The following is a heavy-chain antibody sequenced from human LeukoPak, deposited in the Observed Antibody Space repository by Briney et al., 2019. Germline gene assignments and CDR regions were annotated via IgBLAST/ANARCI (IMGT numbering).Heavy chain of an antibody. D-gene: IGHD2-15*01. CDR3: AKELGYCSGGSCPFDY. CDR1: GFTFSSYS. Sequence: GGSLRLSCAASGFTFSSYSMNWVRQAPGKGLEWVSVISGSDTSTYYADSVKGRFTISRDNSKNTLYLQMNSLRAEDTAVYYCAKELGYCSGGSCPFDYWGQGTLVTVSS. CDR2: ISGSDTST. V-gene: IGHV3-23*01. J-gene: IGHJ4*02.